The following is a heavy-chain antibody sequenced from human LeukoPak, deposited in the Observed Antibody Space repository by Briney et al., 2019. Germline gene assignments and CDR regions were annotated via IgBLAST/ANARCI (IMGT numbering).Heavy chain of an antibody. V-gene: IGHV3-7*03. CDR1: EFSFSSYW. J-gene: IGHJ4*02. Sequence: PGGSLRLSCAASEFSFSSYWMTWVRQAPGKGPEWVANINEDGSQINYVDSVRGRFTISRDNAQNSLYLQMNSLRVEDTAVYFCARDPGAFPYFFDCWGQGTLVTVSS. CDR2: INEDGSQI. CDR3: ARDPGAFPYFFDC. D-gene: IGHD4/OR15-4a*01.